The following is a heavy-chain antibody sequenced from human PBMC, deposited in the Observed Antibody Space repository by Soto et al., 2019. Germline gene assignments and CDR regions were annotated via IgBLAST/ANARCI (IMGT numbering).Heavy chain of an antibody. D-gene: IGHD1-1*01. J-gene: IGHJ5*02. CDR1: GGSISSYY. CDR3: ARYKSRGSFNWFDP. CDR2: IYYSGST. Sequence: SETLSLTCTVSGGSISSYYWSWIRQPPGKGLEWIGYIYYSGSTNYNPSHKSRVTISVDTSKNQFSLKLSSVTAADTAVYYRARYKSRGSFNWFDPWGQGTLVTVSS. V-gene: IGHV4-59*08.